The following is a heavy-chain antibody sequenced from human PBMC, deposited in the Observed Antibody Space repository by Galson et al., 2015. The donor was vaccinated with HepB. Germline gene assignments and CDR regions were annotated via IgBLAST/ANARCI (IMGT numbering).Heavy chain of an antibody. CDR1: GFIFRHHA. CDR3: VKEGSWFGGDWFDP. J-gene: IGHJ5*02. V-gene: IGHV3-23*01. CDR2: INGRGSTR. D-gene: IGHD3-16*01. Sequence: SLRLSCAGSGFIFRHHAMAWIRQAPGKGLEWVSGINGRGSTRYYSEAVKGRFSISRDNSKDTVFLQMDNLRAEETAVYYCVKEGSWFGGDWFDPWGQGALVTVS.